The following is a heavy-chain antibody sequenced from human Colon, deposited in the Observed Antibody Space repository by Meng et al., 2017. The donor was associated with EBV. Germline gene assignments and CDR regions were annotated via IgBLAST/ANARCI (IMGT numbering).Heavy chain of an antibody. CDR2: ISTNTGNP. D-gene: IGHD6-19*01. J-gene: IGHJ4*02. CDR1: GYTFTRYP. CDR3: GTLKYTSGFYGPAY. V-gene: IGHV7-4-1*02. Sequence: QGQLEQSGSELKKPGASVKVSCKASGYTFTRYPMNWVRQAPGQGLEWMGWISTNTGNPTYAQGFTGRFVFSVDTSVSTAYLQISSLKAEDTAVYYCGTLKYTSGFYGPAYWGQGALVTVSS.